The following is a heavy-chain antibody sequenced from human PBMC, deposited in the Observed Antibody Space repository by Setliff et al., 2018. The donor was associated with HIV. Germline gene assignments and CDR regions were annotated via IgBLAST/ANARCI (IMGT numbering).Heavy chain of an antibody. CDR2: INHSGST. CDR3: ARGRRRYYDSSGYHYFDC. V-gene: IGHV4-34*01. D-gene: IGHD3-22*01. J-gene: IGHJ4*02. Sequence: SETLSLTCAVYGGSFSGYYWSWNRQPPGKGLEWIGEINHSGSTNYNPSLKSRVTILVDTSKNQFSLKLISVTAADTAVYYFARGRRRYYDSSGYHYFDCWGQGTLVTVSS. CDR1: GGSFSGYY.